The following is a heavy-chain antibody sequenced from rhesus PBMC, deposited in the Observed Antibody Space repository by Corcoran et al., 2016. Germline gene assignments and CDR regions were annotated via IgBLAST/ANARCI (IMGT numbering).Heavy chain of an antibody. J-gene: IGHJ4*01. CDR3: ATDVLSGVIINFGY. CDR2: VDPEDGEA. Sequence: EVQLVQSGAEVKKPGASVKISCKASGYTFTDYYLHWVRQAPGKVLEWMGRVDPEDGEAKHAQKFPDRVTITADTSTDTAYMGLSSLRSEDTAVYYCATDVLSGVIINFGYWGQGVLVTVSS. D-gene: IGHD3-34*01. CDR1: GYTFTDYY. V-gene: IGHV1-111*02.